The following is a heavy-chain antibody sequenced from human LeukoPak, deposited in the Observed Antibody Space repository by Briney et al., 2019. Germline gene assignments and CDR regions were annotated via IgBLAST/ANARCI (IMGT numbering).Heavy chain of an antibody. D-gene: IGHD3-9*01. V-gene: IGHV4-59*08. CDR1: GGSISSYY. J-gene: IGHJ4*02. CDR2: IYYSGTT. CDR3: ASFEAAGGYFNY. Sequence: PSETLSLTCTVSGGSISSYYWSWIRQPPGKGLEWIGYIYYSGTTTSNPSLKSRVTISIDTSKNQFSLKLSSVTAADPAVYYCASFEAAGGYFNYWGQGTLVTVSS.